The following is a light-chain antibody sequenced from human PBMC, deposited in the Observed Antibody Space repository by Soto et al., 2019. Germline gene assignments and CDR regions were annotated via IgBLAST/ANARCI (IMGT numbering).Light chain of an antibody. V-gene: IGLV2-11*01. CDR3: CSYTGNYVV. Sequence: QSALTQPRSVSGSPGQSGTISCTATSGDVDDFKYVSWYQQHPGKGPKLVIYDATKRPSGVPHRFSGSKSGNTASLTISGLQAAEEADYYCCSYTGNYVVFGGGTKVTVL. CDR1: SGDVDDFKY. CDR2: DAT. J-gene: IGLJ3*02.